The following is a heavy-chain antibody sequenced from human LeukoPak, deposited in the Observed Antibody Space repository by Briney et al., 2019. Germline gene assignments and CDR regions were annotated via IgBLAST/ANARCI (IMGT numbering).Heavy chain of an antibody. Sequence: GRSLRLSCAASGFTFSSYAMHWVRQAPGKGLEWVAVISYDGSNKYYADSVKGRFTISRDNSKNTLYLQMNSLRAEDTAVYYRARDRVGSSSSIIDYWGQGTLVTASS. D-gene: IGHD6-6*01. V-gene: IGHV3-30-3*01. CDR3: ARDRVGSSSSIIDY. CDR2: ISYDGSNK. J-gene: IGHJ4*02. CDR1: GFTFSSYA.